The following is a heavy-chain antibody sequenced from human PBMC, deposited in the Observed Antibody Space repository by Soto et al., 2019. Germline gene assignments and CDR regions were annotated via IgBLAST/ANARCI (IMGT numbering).Heavy chain of an antibody. CDR1: GYTFTSYG. D-gene: IGHD2-2*01. CDR3: ARAPDIVVVPAAVYYYYYYYMDV. J-gene: IGHJ6*03. CDR2: ISAYNGNT. V-gene: IGHV1-18*01. Sequence: ASVKVSCKASGYTFTSYGISWVRQAPGQGLEWMGWISAYNGNTNYAQKLQGRVTMTTDTSTSTAYMELRSLRSDDTAVYYCARAPDIVVVPAAVYYYYYYYMDVWGKGTTVTVS.